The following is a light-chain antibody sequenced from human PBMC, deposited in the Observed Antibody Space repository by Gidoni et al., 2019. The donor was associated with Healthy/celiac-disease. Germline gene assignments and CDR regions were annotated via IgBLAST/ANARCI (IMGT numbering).Light chain of an antibody. J-gene: IGLJ2*01. CDR2: SNN. CDR3: AAWDDSLNGRYVV. V-gene: IGLV1-44*01. Sequence: QSVLTQPPPASGPPGQRVPISCAGSSSNIGSNTVNWYQQLPGTAPKLLIYSNNKRPSGGPDRFSGSKSGTSASLAISGLLSEDEADYYCAAWDDSLNGRYVVFGGGTKLTAL. CDR1: SSNIGSNT.